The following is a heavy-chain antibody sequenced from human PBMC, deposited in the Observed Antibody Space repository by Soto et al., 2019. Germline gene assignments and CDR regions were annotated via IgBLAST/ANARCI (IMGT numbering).Heavy chain of an antibody. Sequence: ASVKVSCKASGYTFTSYGISWVRQAPGQGLEWMGWINAGNGNTKYSQKFQGRVTITRDTSASTAYMELSSLRSEDTAVYYCARVKASGSSYYYYYMDVWGKGTTVTVSS. CDR2: INAGNGNT. V-gene: IGHV1-3*01. D-gene: IGHD3-3*01. J-gene: IGHJ6*03. CDR3: ARVKASGSSYYYYYMDV. CDR1: GYTFTSYG.